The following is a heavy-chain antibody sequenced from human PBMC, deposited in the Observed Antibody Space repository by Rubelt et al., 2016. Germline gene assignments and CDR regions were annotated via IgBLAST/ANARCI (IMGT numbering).Heavy chain of an antibody. V-gene: IGHV3-64D*09. CDR3: VGGSIAARPDY. J-gene: IGHJ4*02. CDR2: ISSNGGST. D-gene: IGHD6-6*01. CDR1: GFTFSSYA. Sequence: EVQLVESGGGLVQPGGSLRLSCAASGFTFSSYAMHWVRQAPGKGLEYVSAISSNGGSTYYADSVKGRFTISRDNSKNTLYLQMSSLRAEDTAVYYCVGGSIAARPDYWGQGTLVTVSS.